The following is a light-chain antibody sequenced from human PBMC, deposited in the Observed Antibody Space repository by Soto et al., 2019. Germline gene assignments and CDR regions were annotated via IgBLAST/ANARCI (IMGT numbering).Light chain of an antibody. J-gene: IGLJ3*02. V-gene: IGLV1-44*01. CDR1: SSNIGSKT. CDR3: AAWDDSLNGPV. CDR2: SNN. Sequence: QAVVTQPPSASGTPGQRVTISCSGSSSNIGSKTVNWYQQLPGTAPKLLMYSNNQRPSGVPDRFSGSKSGTSASLAISGLQSEDEAEYYCAAWDDSLNGPVFGGGTKVTVL.